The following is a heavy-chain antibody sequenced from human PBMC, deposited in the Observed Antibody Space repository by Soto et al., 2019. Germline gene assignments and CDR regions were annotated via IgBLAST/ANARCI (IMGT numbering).Heavy chain of an antibody. J-gene: IGHJ4*02. V-gene: IGHV4-39*02. CDR2: IYYSGST. Sequence: SDTQSRTGPVSGGSVSSSDYFWGWLRQPPGKGLEWIGSIYYSGSTYYNPSLKSRVTISEDTAKNHFSLKLSSVTAADTAVYYCARHSSSWYYFDDWGRGALVTVSS. D-gene: IGHD6-13*01. CDR3: ARHSSSWYYFDD. CDR1: GGSVSSSDYF.